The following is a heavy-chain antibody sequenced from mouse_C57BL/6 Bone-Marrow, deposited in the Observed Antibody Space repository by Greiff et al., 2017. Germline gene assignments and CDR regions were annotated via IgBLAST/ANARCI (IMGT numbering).Heavy chain of an antibody. J-gene: IGHJ2*01. Sequence: VKLVESGAELVRPGASVTLSCKASGYTFTDYEMHWVKQTPVHGLEWIGAIDPETGGTAYNQKFKGKAILTADKSSSTAYMELRSLTSEDSAVYYCTFTTVGDFDYWGQGTTLTVSS. V-gene: IGHV1-15*01. CDR3: TFTTVGDFDY. D-gene: IGHD1-1*01. CDR1: GYTFTDYE. CDR2: IDPETGGT.